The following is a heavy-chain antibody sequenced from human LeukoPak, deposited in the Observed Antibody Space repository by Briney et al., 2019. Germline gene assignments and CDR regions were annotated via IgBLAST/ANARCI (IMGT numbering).Heavy chain of an antibody. CDR1: GGSFSGYY. V-gene: IGHV4-34*01. Sequence: SETLSLTCAVYGGSFSGYYRSWIRQPPGKGLEWIGEINHSGSTNYNPSLKSRVTISVDTSKNQFSLKLSSVTAADTAVYYCARSRDYYDSSGFEYWGQGTLVTVSS. CDR3: ARSRDYYDSSGFEY. D-gene: IGHD3-22*01. CDR2: INHSGST. J-gene: IGHJ4*02.